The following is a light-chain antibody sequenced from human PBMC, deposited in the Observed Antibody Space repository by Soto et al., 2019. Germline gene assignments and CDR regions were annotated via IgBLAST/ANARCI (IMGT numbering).Light chain of an antibody. J-gene: IGKJ1*01. CDR3: QQYNTYWT. V-gene: IGKV1-5*03. CDR1: KSISNW. CDR2: KAS. Sequence: DIQMTQSPSTLSASVGDSVTITCRATKSISNWLAWYQQKPGRATKLLIYKASSLESGVPSRFSGSGSGTDFTLTISSLQPDDFATYYCQQYNTYWTFGQGTKVEIK.